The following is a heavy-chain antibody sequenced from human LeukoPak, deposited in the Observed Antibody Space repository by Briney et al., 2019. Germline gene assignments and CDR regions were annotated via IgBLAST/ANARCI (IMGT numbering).Heavy chain of an antibody. CDR1: GFTFSSYW. D-gene: IGHD1-26*01. CDR2: INTDGSST. Sequence: TGGSLRLSCAASGFTFSSYWMHWVRQAPGKGLVWVSRINTDGSSTSYADSVKGRFTISRDNAKNTLYLQMNSLRAEDTAVYYCARVSSSWLVGAFDPWGQGTLVTVSS. J-gene: IGHJ5*02. CDR3: ARVSSSWLVGAFDP. V-gene: IGHV3-74*01.